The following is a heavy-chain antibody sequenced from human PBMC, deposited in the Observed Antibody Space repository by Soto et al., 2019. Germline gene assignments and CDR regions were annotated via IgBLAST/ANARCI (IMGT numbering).Heavy chain of an antibody. V-gene: IGHV1-46*01. J-gene: IGHJ5*02. CDR3: ARDRGWFDP. Sequence: QVQLVQSGAEVRKPGASVKVACKASGYTFSSYYMHWLRQAPGQGLEWMGIINPSGGSATYAQKYQSRVTMTRDTSTSTVYMELRSLTSEDTSVYYCARDRGWFDPWCQGNLVNVSS. CDR1: GYTFSSYY. CDR2: INPSGGSA.